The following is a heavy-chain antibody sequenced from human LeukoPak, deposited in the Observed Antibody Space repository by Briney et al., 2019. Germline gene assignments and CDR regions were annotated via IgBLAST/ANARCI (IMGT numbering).Heavy chain of an antibody. Sequence: GESLKISCKGSGYIFTIYWIAWVRQLPGKGLEWMGIIHPGDSDTRYSPSFQGQVTISADKSISTAYLQWGSLKASDTAMYYCARITLGDVLLWFGEPTLLDYWGQGTLVTVSS. D-gene: IGHD3-10*01. V-gene: IGHV5-51*01. J-gene: IGHJ4*02. CDR3: ARITLGDVLLWFGEPTLLDY. CDR2: IHPGDSDT. CDR1: GYIFTIYW.